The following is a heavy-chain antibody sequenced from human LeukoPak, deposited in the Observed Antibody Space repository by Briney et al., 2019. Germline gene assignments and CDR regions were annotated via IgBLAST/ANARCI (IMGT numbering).Heavy chain of an antibody. CDR3: ASIGYSSGWLIDY. V-gene: IGHV4-34*01. J-gene: IGHJ4*02. Sequence: SETLSLTCTVSGGSISSSYWSWIRQPPGKGLEWIGEINHSGSTNYNPSLKSRVTISVDTSKNQFSLKLSSVTAADTAVYYCASIGYSSGWLIDYWGQGTLVTVSS. D-gene: IGHD6-19*01. CDR2: INHSGST. CDR1: GGSISSSY.